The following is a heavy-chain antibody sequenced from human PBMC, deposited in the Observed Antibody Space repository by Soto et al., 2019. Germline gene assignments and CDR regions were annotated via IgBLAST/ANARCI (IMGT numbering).Heavy chain of an antibody. CDR3: ARVGPRGGQELDY. D-gene: IGHD3-10*01. J-gene: IGHJ4*02. CDR1: GFTFSSYW. Sequence: EVQLVESGGGLVQPGGSLRLSCAASGFTFSSYWMHWVRQAPGKGLVWVSRINSDGSSTSYADSVKGRFTISRDNAKITLYLQMNSLRAEDTAVYYCARVGPRGGQELDYWGQGTLVTVSS. V-gene: IGHV3-74*01. CDR2: INSDGSST.